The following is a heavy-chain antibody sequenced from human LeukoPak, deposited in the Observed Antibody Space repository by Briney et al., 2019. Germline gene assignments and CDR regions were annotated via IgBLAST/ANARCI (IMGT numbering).Heavy chain of an antibody. D-gene: IGHD2-15*01. CDR1: AFTFSSYE. CDR2: ISSSGSTI. V-gene: IGHV3-48*03. CDR3: ARGVEALDF. J-gene: IGHJ4*02. Sequence: PGGSLRLSCAASAFTFSSYELNWVRQAPGKGLVWVSYISSSGSTIYYADSVKGRFTISRDNSKNTLYLQMNSLRAEDTAVYYCARGVEALDFWGQGTLVTVSS.